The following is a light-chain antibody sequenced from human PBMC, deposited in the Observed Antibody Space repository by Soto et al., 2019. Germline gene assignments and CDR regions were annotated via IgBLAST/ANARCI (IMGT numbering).Light chain of an antibody. Sequence: QSVLTQPPSASGSPGQSVTISCTGTSTDFGGYNYISWYQHHPGKGPKLIIYEVSERPSGVPDRFSGSKSGNTASLTVSGLQAEDEADYYCSSYAGSNNRGVFGSGTKVTVL. CDR2: EVS. CDR3: SSYAGSNNRGV. J-gene: IGLJ1*01. V-gene: IGLV2-8*01. CDR1: STDFGGYNY.